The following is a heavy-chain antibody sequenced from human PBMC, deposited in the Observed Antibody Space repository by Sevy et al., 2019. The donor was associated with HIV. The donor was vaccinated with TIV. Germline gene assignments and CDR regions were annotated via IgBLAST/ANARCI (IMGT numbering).Heavy chain of an antibody. J-gene: IGHJ3*02. V-gene: IGHV3-9*01. CDR2: ISWNSGAI. CDR1: GFAFSDYA. D-gene: IGHD2-15*01. Sequence: SLRLSCAASGFAFSDYAMHWVRQVPGKCLEWVSGISWNSGAIGYADSVKGRFTISRDNAKNSLHLQMNSLRVEDTALYYCGRAQGYCVINSCFGGSINAFDIWGQGTMVTVSS. CDR3: GRAQGYCVINSCFGGSINAFDI.